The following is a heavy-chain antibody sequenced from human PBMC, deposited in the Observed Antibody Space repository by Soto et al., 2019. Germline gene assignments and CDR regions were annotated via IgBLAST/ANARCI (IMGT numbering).Heavy chain of an antibody. D-gene: IGHD2-2*01. Sequence: QVQLVQSGAEVKKPGSSVKVSCKASGGTFGSYAISWVRQAPGQGLEWMGGMIPIPGTANYAQKIQGRVTIAEDESTSTAYMELSSLRSEDAAVYYWARSQGSSTSLEVYYYYYCGMDVWGQGTTVTVSS. CDR1: GGTFGSYA. CDR3: ARSQGSSTSLEVYYYYYCGMDV. J-gene: IGHJ6*02. CDR2: MIPIPGTA. V-gene: IGHV1-69*01.